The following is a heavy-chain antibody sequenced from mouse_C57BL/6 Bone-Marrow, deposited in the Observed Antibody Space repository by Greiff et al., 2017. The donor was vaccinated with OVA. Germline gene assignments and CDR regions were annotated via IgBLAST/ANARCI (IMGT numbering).Heavy chain of an antibody. V-gene: IGHV3-1*01. CDR2: ISYSGST. Sequence: DVQLQESGPGMVKPSQSLSLTCTVTCYSITSGYDWHWIRHFPGNKLEWMGYISYSGSTNYNPSLKSRISITHDTSKNHFFLKLNSVTTEDTATYYCARAGVGGYAMDYWGQGTSVTVSS. CDR1: CYSITSGYD. CDR3: ARAGVGGYAMDY. J-gene: IGHJ4*01. D-gene: IGHD1-1*02.